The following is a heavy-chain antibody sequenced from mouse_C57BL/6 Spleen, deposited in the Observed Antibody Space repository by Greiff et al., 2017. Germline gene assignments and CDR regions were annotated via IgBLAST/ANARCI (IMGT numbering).Heavy chain of an antibody. V-gene: IGHV1-69*01. D-gene: IGHD1-1*01. Sequence: QVQLQQPGAEPVMPGASVKLSCKASGYTFTSYWMHWVKQRPGQGLEWIGEIDPSDSYTNYNQKFKGKSTLTVDKSSSTAYMQLSSLTSEDSAVYYCARVYGSSGDYWGQGTTLTVSS. CDR1: GYTFTSYW. CDR3: ARVYGSSGDY. CDR2: IDPSDSYT. J-gene: IGHJ2*01.